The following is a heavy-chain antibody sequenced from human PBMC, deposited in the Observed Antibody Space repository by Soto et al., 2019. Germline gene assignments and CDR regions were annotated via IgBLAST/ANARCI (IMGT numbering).Heavy chain of an antibody. CDR2: IYWNDDK. D-gene: IGHD1-20*01. Sequence: SGPTLVNPTQTLTLTCTFSGFSLTTSGVGVGWIRQPPGKALGWLALIYWNDDKRYSPSLRGRLTITKDTSKNQVVLAMTNMDPVDTATYYCAHHTITPATNWFDPWGLGTLVTVSS. V-gene: IGHV2-5*01. J-gene: IGHJ5*02. CDR1: GFSLTTSGVG. CDR3: AHHTITPATNWFDP.